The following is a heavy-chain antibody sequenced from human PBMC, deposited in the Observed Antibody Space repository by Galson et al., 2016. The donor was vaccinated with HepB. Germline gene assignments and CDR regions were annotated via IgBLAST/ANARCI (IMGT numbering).Heavy chain of an antibody. CDR3: ARESDSGIGPAATVWFDP. Sequence: SVKVSCKASGGTFSSYAISWVRQAPGQGLEWMGGIIPILGIANYAQKFQGRVTITADKSTSTAYMELSSRRSEDTAVYYCARESDSGIGPAATVWFDPWGQGTLVTVSS. J-gene: IGHJ5*02. D-gene: IGHD2-2*01. CDR2: IIPILGIA. CDR1: GGTFSSYA. V-gene: IGHV1-69*10.